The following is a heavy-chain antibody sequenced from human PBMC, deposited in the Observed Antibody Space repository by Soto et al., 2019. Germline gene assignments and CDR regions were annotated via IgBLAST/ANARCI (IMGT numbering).Heavy chain of an antibody. CDR1: GYTFASYA. V-gene: IGHV1-18*01. CDR3: ASDPPPPDY. J-gene: IGHJ4*02. Sequence: QVQLVQSGAEVKKPGASVKVSCKASGYTFASYAITWMRQAPGQGLEWMGWISAYNGTTNYAQKPQGRVTTTTDTSTSTAYMELRSLRSDDTAAYYCASDPPPPDYWGQGTLVTVSS. CDR2: ISAYNGTT.